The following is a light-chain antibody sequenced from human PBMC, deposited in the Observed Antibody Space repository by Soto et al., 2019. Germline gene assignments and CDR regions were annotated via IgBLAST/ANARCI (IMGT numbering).Light chain of an antibody. CDR2: GAS. Sequence: EVVMTQSPVTLSVSPGERATLSCRASQSVYGSLAWYQQKPGQAPRLLIHGASNRATDIPARFSGSGSGTEFSLTIIGLQSDDFAVYYCQQYKYWPLTFGGGTKVDIK. V-gene: IGKV3-15*01. CDR1: QSVYGS. CDR3: QQYKYWPLT. J-gene: IGKJ4*01.